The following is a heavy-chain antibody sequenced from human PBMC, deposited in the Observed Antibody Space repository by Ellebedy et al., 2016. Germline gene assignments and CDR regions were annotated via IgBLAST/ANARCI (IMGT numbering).Heavy chain of an antibody. CDR3: AGAPSGSSDWLSPFDY. J-gene: IGHJ4*02. Sequence: SETLSLXXAVSGGSISSRYWWNWVRQPPGKGLEWVGETYHTGTTNYNPSLKSRVTISVDKSKNQFSLNLNSVTAADTAVYYCAGAPSGSSDWLSPFDYWGQGTLVTVSP. CDR2: TYHTGTT. D-gene: IGHD6-19*01. V-gene: IGHV4-4*02. CDR1: GGSISSRYW.